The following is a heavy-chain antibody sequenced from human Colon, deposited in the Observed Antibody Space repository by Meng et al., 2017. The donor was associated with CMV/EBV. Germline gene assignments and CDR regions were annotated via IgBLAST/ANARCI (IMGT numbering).Heavy chain of an antibody. V-gene: IGHV4-38-2*01. D-gene: IGHD3-22*01. CDR2: IYYSGST. CDR1: GYFISTDYY. Sequence: SETLSLTCSVSGYFISTDYYWGWVRQPPGKGLEWIGSIYYSGSTYYNPSLKSRVTISVDTSKNQFSLKLSSVTAADMAVYYCARLWPYYYDSSNYYYYGMDVWGQGTTVTVSS. CDR3: ARLWPYYYDSSNYYYYGMDV. J-gene: IGHJ6*02.